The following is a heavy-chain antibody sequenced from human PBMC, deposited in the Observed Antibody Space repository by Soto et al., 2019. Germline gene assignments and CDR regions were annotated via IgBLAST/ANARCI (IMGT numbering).Heavy chain of an antibody. CDR1: GYTVTSYG. Sequence: ASVKVSCKASGYTVTSYGLRWVRPAPGQGLEWMGWVSAYKRNTNYAQKLQGRVTMTTDTSTSTAYMELRSLRSDDTAVSYCARDLGIAAAGLDSWGQGTLVTVSS. J-gene: IGHJ4*02. CDR3: ARDLGIAAAGLDS. CDR2: VSAYKRNT. D-gene: IGHD6-13*01. V-gene: IGHV1-18*01.